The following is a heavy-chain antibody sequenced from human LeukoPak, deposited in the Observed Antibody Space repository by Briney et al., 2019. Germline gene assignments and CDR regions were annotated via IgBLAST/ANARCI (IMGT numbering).Heavy chain of an antibody. Sequence: QPGGSLRLSCAASGFTFSSYAMHWVRQAPGKGLEWVAVISYDGSNKYYADSVKGRFTISRDNSKNTLYLQMNSLRAEDTAVYYCASLLTYCSSTSCYDYWGQGTLVTVSS. CDR2: ISYDGSNK. D-gene: IGHD2-2*01. J-gene: IGHJ4*02. CDR3: ASLLTYCSSTSCYDY. CDR1: GFTFSSYA. V-gene: IGHV3-30-3*01.